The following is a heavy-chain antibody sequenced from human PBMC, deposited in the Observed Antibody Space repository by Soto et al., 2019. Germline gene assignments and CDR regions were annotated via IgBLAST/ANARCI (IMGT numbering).Heavy chain of an antibody. Sequence: QVLLMQSGAEVKKPGSSVKVSCTSSVGPFSSYGISWVRQVPGQGLEWLGGIIPLFGTPSYARKFQDRLTISADESTTTAYMELSSLTSEDTAMYFCARDGTIQMANVDFWGQGTLVTVSS. J-gene: IGHJ4*02. CDR2: IIPLFGTP. V-gene: IGHV1-69*01. CDR1: VGPFSSYG. D-gene: IGHD1-1*01. CDR3: ARDGTIQMANVDF.